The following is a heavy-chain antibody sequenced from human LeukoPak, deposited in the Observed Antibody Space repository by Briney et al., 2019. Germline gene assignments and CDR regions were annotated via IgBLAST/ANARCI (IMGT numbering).Heavy chain of an antibody. D-gene: IGHD2-15*01. CDR1: GFTFSSYA. J-gene: IGHJ4*02. V-gene: IGHV3-30*01. Sequence: GRSLRLSCAASGFTFSSYAMHWVRQAPGKGLEWVAVISYDGSNKYYADYVKGRFTISRDNSKNTLYLQMNSLRAEDTAVYYCARGAVAEYYFDYWGQGTLVTVSS. CDR3: ARGAVAEYYFDY. CDR2: ISYDGSNK.